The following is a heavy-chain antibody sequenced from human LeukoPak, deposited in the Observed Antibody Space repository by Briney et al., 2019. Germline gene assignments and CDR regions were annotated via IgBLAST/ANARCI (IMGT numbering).Heavy chain of an antibody. CDR1: GYSFGSYW. CDR2: IYPGDSDT. D-gene: IGHD3-10*01. J-gene: IGHJ6*02. V-gene: IGHV5-51*01. Sequence: GESLNISCRGSGYSFGSYWIGWVRQMAGKGLEWMGIIYPGDSDTRYGPSFQGQVTISADKSISTAYPQWSSLKASDTAMYYCARQDKRSMVSSYYYYGMDVWGQGTTVTVSS. CDR3: ARQDKRSMVSSYYYYGMDV.